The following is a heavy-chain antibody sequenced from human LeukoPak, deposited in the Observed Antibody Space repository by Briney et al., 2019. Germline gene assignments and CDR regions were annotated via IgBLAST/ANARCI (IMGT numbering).Heavy chain of an antibody. J-gene: IGHJ4*02. V-gene: IGHV7-4-1*02. Sequence: ASVKVSCKASGYTFTSYAMNWVRQAPGQGLEWMGWINTNTGNPTYAQGFTGRFVFSLDTSVSTAYLQISSLKAEDTAVYYCARPSHSTGVYYYYDSSGYYSLDYWGQGTLVTVSS. CDR1: GYTFTSYA. CDR2: INTNTGNP. D-gene: IGHD3-22*01. CDR3: ARPSHSTGVYYYYDSSGYYSLDY.